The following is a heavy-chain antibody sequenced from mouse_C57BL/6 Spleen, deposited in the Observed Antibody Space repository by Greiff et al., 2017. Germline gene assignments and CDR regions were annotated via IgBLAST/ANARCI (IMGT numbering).Heavy chain of an antibody. Sequence: QVQLQQSGPELVKPGASVKISCKASGYAFSSSWMNWVKQRPGKGLEWIGRIYTGDGDTNYNGKLKGKATLTADKSSSTAYMQLSSLASEDSAVYFCARFGGDEGFDYWGTGTTLTVSS. V-gene: IGHV1-82*01. CDR1: GYAFSSSW. CDR3: ARFGGDEGFDY. J-gene: IGHJ2*01. CDR2: IYTGDGDT.